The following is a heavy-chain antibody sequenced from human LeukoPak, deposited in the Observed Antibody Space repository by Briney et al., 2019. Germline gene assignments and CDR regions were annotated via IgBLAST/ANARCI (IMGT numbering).Heavy chain of an antibody. J-gene: IGHJ4*02. Sequence: PGGSLRLSCAASGSTFSSYAMSWVRQAPGKGLEWVSAISGSGGSTYYADSVKGRFTISRDNSKNTLYLQMNSLRAEDTAVYYCAKDSYGDYGEGYWGQGTLVTVSS. CDR3: AKDSYGDYGEGY. CDR1: GSTFSSYA. V-gene: IGHV3-23*01. CDR2: ISGSGGST. D-gene: IGHD4-17*01.